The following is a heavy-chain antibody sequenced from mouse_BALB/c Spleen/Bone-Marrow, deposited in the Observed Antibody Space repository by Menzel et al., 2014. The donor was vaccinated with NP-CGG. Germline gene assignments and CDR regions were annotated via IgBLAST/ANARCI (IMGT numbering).Heavy chain of an antibody. Sequence: VQLQESGAELARPGASVKMSCKASGYTFTSYTMHWVKQRPGQGLEWIGYINPSSGYTNYNQKFKDKATLTADKSSSAAYMQLSSLTSEDSAVYYCAREGYGNYAYWGQGTLVTVSA. D-gene: IGHD2-10*02. CDR3: AREGYGNYAY. V-gene: IGHV1-4*01. CDR2: INPSSGYT. CDR1: GYTFTSYT. J-gene: IGHJ3*01.